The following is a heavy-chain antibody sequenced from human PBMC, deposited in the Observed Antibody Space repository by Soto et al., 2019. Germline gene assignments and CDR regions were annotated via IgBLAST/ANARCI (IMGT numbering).Heavy chain of an antibody. CDR2: ISGSGGST. Sequence: EVQLLESGGGLVQPGGSLRLSCAASGFTFSSYAMSWVRQAPGKGLEWVSAISGSGGSTYYADSVKGRFTISRDNSKNTLYLQMNSLRAEDTAVYYCAKEDCSGDSCYTYYYYYMDVWGKGTTVTVSS. CDR3: AKEDCSGDSCYTYYYYYMDV. J-gene: IGHJ6*03. CDR1: GFTFSSYA. D-gene: IGHD2-15*01. V-gene: IGHV3-23*01.